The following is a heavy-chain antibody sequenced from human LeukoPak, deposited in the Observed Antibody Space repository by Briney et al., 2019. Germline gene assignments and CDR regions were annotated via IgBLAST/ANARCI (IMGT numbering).Heavy chain of an antibody. CDR3: ARVRNGGLDY. J-gene: IGHJ4*02. CDR2: INSDGSST. Sequence: GGSLRLSCAASGFTFDDHDMHWVRQAPGKGLEWVSRINSDGSSTSYADSVKGRFTVSRDNAKNTLYLQMNSLRAEDTAVYYCARVRNGGLDYWGQGTLVTVSS. CDR1: GFTFDDHD. D-gene: IGHD4-23*01. V-gene: IGHV3-74*01.